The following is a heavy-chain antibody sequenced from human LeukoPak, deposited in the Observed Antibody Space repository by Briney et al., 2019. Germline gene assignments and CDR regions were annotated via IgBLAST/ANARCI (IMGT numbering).Heavy chain of an antibody. Sequence: SSETLSLTCTVSGGSISSGGYYWSWIRQHPGKGLEWIGYIYYSGSTYYNPSLKSRVTISVDTSKNQFSLKLSSVAAADTAVYYCASRPIVRGVQGFDYWGQGTLVTVSS. CDR3: ASRPIVRGVQGFDY. D-gene: IGHD3-10*01. CDR1: GGSISSGGYY. V-gene: IGHV4-31*03. CDR2: IYYSGST. J-gene: IGHJ4*02.